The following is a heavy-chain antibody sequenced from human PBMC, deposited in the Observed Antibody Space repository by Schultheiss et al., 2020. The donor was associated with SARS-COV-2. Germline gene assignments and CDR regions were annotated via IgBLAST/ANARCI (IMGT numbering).Heavy chain of an antibody. CDR2: ISYDGSNK. CDR3: AKVVGMDV. J-gene: IGHJ6*02. CDR1: GGSISSSNW. Sequence: LSLTCAVSGGSISSSNWWSWVRQPPGKGLEWVAVISYDGSNKYYADSVKGRFTISRDNSKNTLYLQMNSLRAEDTAVYYCAKVVGMDVWGQGTTVTVSS. V-gene: IGHV3-30*18.